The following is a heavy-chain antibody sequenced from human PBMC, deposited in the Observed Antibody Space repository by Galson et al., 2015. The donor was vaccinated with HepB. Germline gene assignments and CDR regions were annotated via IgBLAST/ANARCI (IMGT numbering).Heavy chain of an antibody. CDR2: IKSKSDGETT. J-gene: IGHJ4*02. V-gene: IGHV3-15*01. CDR1: GFPFSNFW. Sequence: SLRLSCAGSGFPFSNFWMSWVRQAPGKGLEWVGRIKSKSDGETTAYAAPVRGRFAISRDDSKNMVYLEMNSLGTEDTAVYYCTARFWGQGTLVTVSS. CDR3: TARF.